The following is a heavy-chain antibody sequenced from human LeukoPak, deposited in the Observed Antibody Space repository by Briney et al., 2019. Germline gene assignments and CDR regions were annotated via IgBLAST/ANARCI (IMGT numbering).Heavy chain of an antibody. D-gene: IGHD3-10*01. Sequence: SETLSLTCTVSGDSISNYYWSWIRQPAGKGLEWIGRIYTSGSTNYNPSLKSRVTMSVDTSKNQFSLKLSSVTAADTAVYYCARVRLVRGAPDYYFDYWGQGTVVTVSS. CDR1: GDSISNYY. CDR3: ARVRLVRGAPDYYFDY. V-gene: IGHV4-4*07. CDR2: IYTSGST. J-gene: IGHJ4*02.